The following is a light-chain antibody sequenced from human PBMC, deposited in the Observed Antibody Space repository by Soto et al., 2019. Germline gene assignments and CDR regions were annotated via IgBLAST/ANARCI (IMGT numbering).Light chain of an antibody. Sequence: DIQMTQSPSSLSASVGDRVTITCRASQNINNYLNWYQQKPGKAPKLLIYAASSLQSGVPSGFSGSESGTDFTLTISSLQPEDFATYYCQHSYSTPQTFGQGTKVEIK. J-gene: IGKJ1*01. CDR3: QHSYSTPQT. CDR2: AAS. V-gene: IGKV1-39*01. CDR1: QNINNY.